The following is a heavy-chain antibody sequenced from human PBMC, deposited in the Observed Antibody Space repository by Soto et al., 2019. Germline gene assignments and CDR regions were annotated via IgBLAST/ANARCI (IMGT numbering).Heavy chain of an antibody. V-gene: IGHV2-5*02. CDR3: TRSSRYSAFDF. D-gene: IGHD2-15*01. Sequence: QITLKESGPMLVKPTQTLTLTCTFSGFSLSSSGVSVGGIRQPPGKALEWLAHIYWDDDKRYSPSLKNRLIITKETSKNKVILTMTDMDHVDTATFYCTRSSRYSAFDFWGQGTMVAVSS. CDR2: IYWDDDK. J-gene: IGHJ3*01. CDR1: GFSLSSSGVS.